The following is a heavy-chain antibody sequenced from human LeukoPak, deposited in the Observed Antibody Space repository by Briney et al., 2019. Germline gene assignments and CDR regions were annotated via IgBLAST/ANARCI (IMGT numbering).Heavy chain of an antibody. D-gene: IGHD1-26*01. V-gene: IGHV3-43*02. CDR1: GFTFSDYA. J-gene: IGHJ4*02. CDR3: AKGHIVGAITEFDY. CDR2: ISGNGRTT. Sequence: GGSLRLSCAASGFTFSDYAMNWVRQAPGKGPEWVSFISGNGRTTYYADSVKGRFTISRDNSKNSLYLQMNSLRTEDTALYYCAKGHIVGAITEFDYWGQGTLVTVSS.